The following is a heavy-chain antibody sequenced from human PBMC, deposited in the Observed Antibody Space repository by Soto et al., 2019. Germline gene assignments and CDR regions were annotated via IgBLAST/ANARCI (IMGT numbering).Heavy chain of an antibody. D-gene: IGHD2-8*01. CDR3: TRQVDAIAPVFRAPFDY. CDR1: GFTFGDYA. J-gene: IGHJ4*02. Sequence: GGSLRLSCTASGFTFGDYAMSWFRQAPGKGLEWVGFIGSKAYGGTTEYAASVKGRFTISRDDSKSIAYLQMNSLKTEDTAVYYCTRQVDAIAPVFRAPFDYWGQGTLVTVSS. CDR2: IGSKAYGGTT. V-gene: IGHV3-49*03.